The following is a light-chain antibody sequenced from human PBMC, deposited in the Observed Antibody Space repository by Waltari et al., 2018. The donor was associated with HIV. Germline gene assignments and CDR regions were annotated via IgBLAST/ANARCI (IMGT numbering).Light chain of an antibody. V-gene: IGLV2-23*02. CDR3: CSYAGSSTFVV. CDR2: VVS. J-gene: IGLJ2*01. CDR1: SSDVGSYYL. Sequence: QSALTQPASVSGSPGQSITISCTGTSSDVGSYYLVSWYQQHPGKAPKLMIYVVSKRPSGCSNRFSGSKSGNTASLTISGLQAEDEADYYCCSYAGSSTFVVFGGGTKLTVL.